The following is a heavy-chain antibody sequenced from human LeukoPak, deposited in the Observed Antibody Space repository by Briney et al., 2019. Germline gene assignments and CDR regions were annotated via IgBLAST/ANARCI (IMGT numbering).Heavy chain of an antibody. CDR2: ISAYNGNT. J-gene: IGHJ6*03. CDR1: GYTFINYV. D-gene: IGHD5-12*01. CDR3: ARQLSGYENYYYYYCMDV. Sequence: ASVKVSCKASGYTFINYVITWVRQAPGQGLEWMGWISAYNGNTNYAQKLQGRVTMTTETSTSTAYMELRSLSSDDTAVYYCARQLSGYENYYYYYCMDVWGKGTTVTVSS. V-gene: IGHV1-18*01.